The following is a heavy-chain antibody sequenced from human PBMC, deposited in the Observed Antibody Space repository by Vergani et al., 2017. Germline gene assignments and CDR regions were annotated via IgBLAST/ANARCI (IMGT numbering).Heavy chain of an antibody. J-gene: IGHJ4*02. V-gene: IGHV3-49*04. CDR1: GFSFGDYA. CDR3: SGGRGYSFGYSDY. CDR2: IRNKAYGGTT. D-gene: IGHD5-18*01. Sequence: EVQLVESGGGLVPPGRSLRLPCAASGFSFGDYAMTWVRQAPGKGLEWVAFIRNKAYGGTTEYAASVKGRFTISRDDSKRLAYLQLGGLKTEDTAVYFCSGGRGYSFGYSDYGGQGTLVTVSS.